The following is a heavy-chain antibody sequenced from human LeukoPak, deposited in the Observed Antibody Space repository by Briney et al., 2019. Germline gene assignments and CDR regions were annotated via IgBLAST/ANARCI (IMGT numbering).Heavy chain of an antibody. CDR2: ISSSGAYI. J-gene: IGHJ4*02. Sequence: GGSLRLSCAASGFTFSTYSMNWVRQAPGKGLECVSSISSSGAYIYYADSVKGRFTISRDNAKKSLYLQMNSLRAEDTAIYYCVGNYYDSSGLDFWGQGTLVTVSS. D-gene: IGHD3-22*01. CDR3: VGNYYDSSGLDF. V-gene: IGHV3-21*01. CDR1: GFTFSTYS.